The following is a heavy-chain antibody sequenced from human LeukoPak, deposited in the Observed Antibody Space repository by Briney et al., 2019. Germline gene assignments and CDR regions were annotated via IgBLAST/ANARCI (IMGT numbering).Heavy chain of an antibody. Sequence: ASVKVSCKASGYTFTSYDINWVRQATGQGLEWMGWMNPDSGNTGYAQKFQGRVTMTRNTSISTAYMELSSLRSEDTAVYYCARPSGGCRSTGCYSQRGRGWFDPWGQGTLVTVSS. V-gene: IGHV1-8*01. CDR1: GYTFTSYD. CDR3: ARPSGGCRSTGCYSQRGRGWFDP. D-gene: IGHD2-2*01. J-gene: IGHJ5*02. CDR2: MNPDSGNT.